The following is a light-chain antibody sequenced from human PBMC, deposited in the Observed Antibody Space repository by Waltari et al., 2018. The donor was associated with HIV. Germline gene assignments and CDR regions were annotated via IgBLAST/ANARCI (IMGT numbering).Light chain of an antibody. J-gene: IGLJ2*01. V-gene: IGLV1-40*01. CDR3: QSHDSSLSGSV. CDR1: SSTIGAGYD. Sequence: QSVLTQPPSVSGAPGQSVPISCTGSSSTIGAGYDVHWYRQLPGTAPKLLIYGNNNRPSGVPDRFSNSKSGRSASLAITGLQTEDEADYYCQSHDSSLSGSVFGGGTKLTVL. CDR2: GNN.